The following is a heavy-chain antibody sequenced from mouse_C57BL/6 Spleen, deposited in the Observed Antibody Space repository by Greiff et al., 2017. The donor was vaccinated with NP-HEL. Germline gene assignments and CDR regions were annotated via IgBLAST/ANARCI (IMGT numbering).Heavy chain of an antibody. CDR1: GYTFTDYY. D-gene: IGHD2-4*01. CDR3: ARLPDDYGVDY. Sequence: EVQLQQSGPELVKPGASVKISCKASGYTFTDYYMNWVKQSHGKSLEWIGDINPNNGGTSYNQKFKGKATLTVDKSSSTAYMELRSLTSEDSAVYYCARLPDDYGVDYWGQGTTLTVSS. J-gene: IGHJ2*01. CDR2: INPNNGGT. V-gene: IGHV1-26*01.